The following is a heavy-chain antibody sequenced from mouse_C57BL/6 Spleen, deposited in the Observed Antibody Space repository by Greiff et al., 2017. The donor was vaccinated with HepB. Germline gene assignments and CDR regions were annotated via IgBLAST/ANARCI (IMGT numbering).Heavy chain of an antibody. J-gene: IGHJ4*01. CDR2: IYPGDGDT. Sequence: VQLQQSGPELVKPGASVKISCKASGYAFSSSWMNGVKQRPGKGLEWIGRIYPGDGDTNYNGKFKGKATLTADKSSSTAYMQLSSLTSEDAAVYFCARGAMDYWGQGTSVTVSS. V-gene: IGHV1-82*01. CDR1: GYAFSSSW. CDR3: ARGAMDY.